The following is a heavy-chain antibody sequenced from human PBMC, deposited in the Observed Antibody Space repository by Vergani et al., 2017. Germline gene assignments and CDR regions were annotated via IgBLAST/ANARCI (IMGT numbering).Heavy chain of an antibody. Sequence: QVQLVESGGGVVQPGRSLRPSCAASGFTFSSYGMHWVRQAPGKGLEWVAVISYDGSNKYYADSVKGRFTISRDNSKNTLYLQMNSLRAEDTAVYYCAKEHTLASAVAGAPENYWGQGTLVTVSS. CDR2: ISYDGSNK. CDR1: GFTFSSYG. J-gene: IGHJ4*02. V-gene: IGHV3-30*18. D-gene: IGHD6-19*01. CDR3: AKEHTLASAVAGAPENY.